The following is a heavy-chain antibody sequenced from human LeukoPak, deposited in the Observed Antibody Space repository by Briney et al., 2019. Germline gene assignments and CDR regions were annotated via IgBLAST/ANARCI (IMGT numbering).Heavy chain of an antibody. CDR3: ARVHKKAADY. V-gene: IGHV4-59*01. CDR2: IYYSGST. CDR1: GGSISSYY. J-gene: IGHJ4*02. Sequence: SETLSLTCTVSGGSISSYYWSWLRQPPGKGLEWIGYIYYSGSTNYNPSLKSRVTISVDTSKNQFSLKLSSVTAADTAVYYCARVHKKAADYWGQGTLVTVSS.